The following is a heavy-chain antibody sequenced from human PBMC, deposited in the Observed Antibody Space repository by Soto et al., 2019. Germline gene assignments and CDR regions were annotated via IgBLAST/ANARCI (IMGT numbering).Heavy chain of an antibody. CDR2: INAFSGIT. D-gene: IGHD3-22*01. CDR1: GYTFTTYS. CDR3: AREKFYGSSGYYGGNWYFDL. J-gene: IGHJ2*01. Sequence: QVQLVQSGAEVKKPGASVNVSCKASGYTFTTYSVTWMRQAPGQGLEWMGWINAFSGITKYAQNLQDRITMTTDTSTSTAYMELRSLRSEDTAIYYCAREKFYGSSGYYGGNWYFDLWGRGTLVTVSS. V-gene: IGHV1-18*04.